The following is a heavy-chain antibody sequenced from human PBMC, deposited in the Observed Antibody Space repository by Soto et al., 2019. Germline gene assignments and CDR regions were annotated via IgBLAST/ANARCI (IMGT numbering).Heavy chain of an antibody. Sequence: GGSLRLSCAASGFTFGIYDMHWVRQATGKGLEWVSTINTAGDTYSPGSVKGRFTISRDNAQNTLYLQMNSLRAEDTAVYYCAREEFTSSWAPLDHWGQGTLVTVSS. V-gene: IGHV3-13*01. CDR2: INTAGDT. CDR3: AREEFTSSWAPLDH. CDR1: GFTFGIYD. J-gene: IGHJ4*02. D-gene: IGHD1-26*01.